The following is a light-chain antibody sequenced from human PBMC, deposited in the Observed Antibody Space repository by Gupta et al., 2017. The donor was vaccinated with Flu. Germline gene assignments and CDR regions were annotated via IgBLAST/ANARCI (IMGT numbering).Light chain of an antibody. V-gene: IGKV3-15*01. CDR1: QSVRSN. CDR3: QQYNNWPPYS. Sequence: EIVMTQSPDTLSVSPGERATLSCRASQSVRSNLAWYQQKHGQAPRLLIYDTYTRATGIPARSSGSGSGTEFTLTINSLQSEDFAVYYCQQYNNWPPYSFGQGTKLEIK. J-gene: IGKJ2*03. CDR2: DTY.